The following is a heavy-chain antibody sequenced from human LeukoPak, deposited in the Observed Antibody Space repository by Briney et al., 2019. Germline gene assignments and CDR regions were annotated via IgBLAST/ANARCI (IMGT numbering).Heavy chain of an antibody. CDR2: IVVGSGTT. Sequence: SVKVSCKASGFSFSSSAVQWVRQARGQRLEWIGWIVVGSGTTQYAQNFQERVTITRDMSTATAYMELSSLRSGDTAVYYCAADLLGAAAYSWGQGTLVTVSS. CDR3: AADLLGAAAYS. D-gene: IGHD6-13*01. J-gene: IGHJ5*02. V-gene: IGHV1-58*01. CDR1: GFSFSSSA.